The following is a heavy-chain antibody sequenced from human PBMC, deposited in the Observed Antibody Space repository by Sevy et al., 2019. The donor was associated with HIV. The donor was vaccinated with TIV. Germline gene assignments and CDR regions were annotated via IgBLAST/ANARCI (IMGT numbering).Heavy chain of an antibody. D-gene: IGHD5-18*01. CDR3: ARVGGRDGRGYSYGYLDY. Sequence: RGSLRLSCAASGFTFSSYAMHWVRQAPGKGLEYVSAISSNGGSTYYADSVKGRFTISRDNSKNTLYLQRGSLRAEDMAVYYCARVGGRDGRGYSYGYLDYWGQGTLVTVSS. CDR2: ISSNGGST. J-gene: IGHJ4*02. CDR1: GFTFSSYA. V-gene: IGHV3-64*02.